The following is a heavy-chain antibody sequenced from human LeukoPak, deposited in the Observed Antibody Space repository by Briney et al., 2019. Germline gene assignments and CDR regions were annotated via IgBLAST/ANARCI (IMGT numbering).Heavy chain of an antibody. D-gene: IGHD3-22*01. J-gene: IGHJ4*02. V-gene: IGHV3-43*02. CDR1: GFTFDDYA. CDR3: VKEPHYYDRSGYF. CDR2: IGGDGGST. Sequence: PGGSLRLSCAASGFTFDDYAMHWVRQAPGKGLKWVSLIGGDGGSTYYADTVKGRFTISRDNSKNSLFLQMKSLRTDDTALYYCVKEPHYYDRSGYFWGQGTLVTLSS.